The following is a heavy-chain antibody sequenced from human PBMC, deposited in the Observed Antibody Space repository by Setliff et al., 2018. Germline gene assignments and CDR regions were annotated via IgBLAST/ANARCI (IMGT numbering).Heavy chain of an antibody. D-gene: IGHD3-10*01. CDR1: GGSFSDYY. CDR2: IYYSGST. J-gene: IGHJ6*03. V-gene: IGHV4-34*01. Sequence: SETLSLTCAVYGGSFSDYYWSWIRQPPGKGLEWVATIYYSGSTYSNPSLKSRLIISVDAPDNQFSVKLSSVTAADTAVYYCARHKSNGSGSYPSLYMDVWGKGIMVTVSS. CDR3: ARHKSNGSGSYPSLYMDV.